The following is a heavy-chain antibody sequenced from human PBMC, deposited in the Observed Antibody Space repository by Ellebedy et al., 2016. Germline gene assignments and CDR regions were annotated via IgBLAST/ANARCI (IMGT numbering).Heavy chain of an antibody. CDR2: INHSGST. D-gene: IGHD2-15*01. Sequence: SETLPLTCAVYGGSFSGYYWSWIRQPPGKGLEWIGEINHSGSTNYNPSLKSRVTISVDTSKNQFSLKLSSVTAADTAVYYCARGGGYCSGGSCYRVGTSLDYWGQGTLVTVSS. J-gene: IGHJ4*02. CDR3: ARGGGYCSGGSCYRVGTSLDY. CDR1: GGSFSGYY. V-gene: IGHV4-34*01.